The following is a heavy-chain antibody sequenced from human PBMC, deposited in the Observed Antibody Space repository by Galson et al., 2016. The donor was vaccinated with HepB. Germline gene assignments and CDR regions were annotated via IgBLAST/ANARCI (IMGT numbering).Heavy chain of an antibody. V-gene: IGHV3-23*01. CDR2: ISGCGVRT. CDR3: AKTTTSFGVITDCDY. D-gene: IGHD3-10*01. CDR1: GFRFSDYG. J-gene: IGHJ4*02. Sequence: SLRLSCAASGFRFSDYGLNWVRQAPGKGLQWVSAISGCGVRTWYADFMEGRFTISRDNSRNTLYLELNTLRVEDTDVYYRAKTTTSFGVITDCDYWGQGTPVTVSS.